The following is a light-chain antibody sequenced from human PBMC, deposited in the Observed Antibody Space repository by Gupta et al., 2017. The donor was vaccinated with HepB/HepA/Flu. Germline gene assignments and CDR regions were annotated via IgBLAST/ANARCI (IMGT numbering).Light chain of an antibody. CDR2: DFN. CDR1: SRDVDNYNF. J-gene: IGLJ1*01. CDR3: CSYAGKYV. V-gene: IGLV2-11*01. Sequence: QSALTQHRSVSRSPGQSVTISCTGTSRDVDNYNFVSWYKQHPGTAPQLIIYDFNKRPSGVPDRFSGSKSGNTASLTSSGLQADDEAEYYCCSYAGKYVFGSGTKVTVL.